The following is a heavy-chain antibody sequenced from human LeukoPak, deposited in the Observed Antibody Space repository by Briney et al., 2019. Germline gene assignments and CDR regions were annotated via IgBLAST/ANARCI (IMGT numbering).Heavy chain of an antibody. J-gene: IGHJ4*02. V-gene: IGHV3-30*02. CDR1: GFNFSHYG. Sequence: QSGGSLRLSCAASGFNFSHYGMHWVRQAPGKGLEWVAFIRSDGFNNYQADSVKGRITISRDNSKNTLYLQMNSLRAEDTAVYYCAKDPPLIVVVPAAPLFDYWGQGTLVTVSS. D-gene: IGHD2-2*01. CDR3: AKDPPLIVVVPAAPLFDY. CDR2: IRSDGFNN.